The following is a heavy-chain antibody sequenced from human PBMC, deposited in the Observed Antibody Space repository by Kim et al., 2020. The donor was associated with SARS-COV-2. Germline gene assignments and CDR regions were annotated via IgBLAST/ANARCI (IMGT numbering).Heavy chain of an antibody. CDR1: GFTFSTYW. CDR3: ARGITLDI. D-gene: IGHD1-20*01. V-gene: IGHV3-7*01. CDR2: IKQDGSER. Sequence: GGSLRLSCAASGFTFSTYWMSWVRQAPGKGLEWVANIKQDGSERYYVDSVKCRFTISRDNAKSSLFLQMNSLRAEDTAVYYCARGITLDIWGQGTMVTVS. J-gene: IGHJ3*02.